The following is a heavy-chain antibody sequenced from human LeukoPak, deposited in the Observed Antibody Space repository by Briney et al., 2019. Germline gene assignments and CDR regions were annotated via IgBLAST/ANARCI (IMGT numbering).Heavy chain of an antibody. Sequence: PGGSLRLSCAASGFTFSSYAMHWVRQAPGKGLEWVAVISYDGSNKLYADSVRGRFTISRDNAKNMLFLQMNSLRPEDTAVYYCARGPDYDILADYFDYWGQGTLVTVSS. CDR2: ISYDGSNK. V-gene: IGHV3-30*04. CDR1: GFTFSSYA. D-gene: IGHD3-9*01. J-gene: IGHJ4*02. CDR3: ARGPDYDILADYFDY.